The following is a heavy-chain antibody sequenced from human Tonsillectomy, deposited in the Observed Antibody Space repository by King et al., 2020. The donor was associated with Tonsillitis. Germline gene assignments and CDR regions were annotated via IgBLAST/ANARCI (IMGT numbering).Heavy chain of an antibody. V-gene: IGHV3-33*01. D-gene: IGHD3-10*01. CDR1: GFTFSSYG. CDR3: ARDYYYGSGSNNYYYYYMDV. Sequence: QPQLVQSGGGVVQPGRSLRLSCAASGFTFSSYGMHWVRQAPGKGLEWVAVIWYDGSNKYYADSVKGRFTISRDNSKNTLYLQMNSLRAEDTAVYYCARDYYYGSGSNNYYYYYMDVWGKGTTVTVSS. J-gene: IGHJ6*03. CDR2: IWYDGSNK.